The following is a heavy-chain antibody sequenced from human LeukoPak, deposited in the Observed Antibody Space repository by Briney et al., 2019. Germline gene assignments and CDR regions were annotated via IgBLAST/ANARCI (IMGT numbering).Heavy chain of an antibody. CDR1: GFTFTNYA. D-gene: IGHD3/OR15-3a*01. Sequence: ASVKVSCKASGFTFTNYAMQWVRQAPGQRLEWMGWINAGNGHTRYSQRFQGRVTITRDTSATTAYMEVTSLRSEDTAVYYCARGIWTRTVSSYYLDYWGQGTLVTVSS. V-gene: IGHV1-3*01. CDR3: ARGIWTRTVSSYYLDY. CDR2: INAGNGHT. J-gene: IGHJ4*02.